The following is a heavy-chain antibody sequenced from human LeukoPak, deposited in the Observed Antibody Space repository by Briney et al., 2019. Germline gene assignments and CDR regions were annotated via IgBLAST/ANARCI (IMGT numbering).Heavy chain of an antibody. V-gene: IGHV3-23*01. D-gene: IGHD2-15*01. J-gene: IGHJ4*02. CDR1: GFTFSSYV. Sequence: GGSLRLSCAASGFTFSSYVMSWVRQAPGKGLEWVSDISSSGDSTHYADSVKGRFTISRDNSKNTLFLQMNSPRAEDTAVYYCAKRAVGAAYYFDYWGQGTLVTFSS. CDR2: ISSSGDST. CDR3: AKRAVGAAYYFDY.